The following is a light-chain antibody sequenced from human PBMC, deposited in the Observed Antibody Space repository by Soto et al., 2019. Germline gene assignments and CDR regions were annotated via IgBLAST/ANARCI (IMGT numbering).Light chain of an antibody. Sequence: QSVLTQPPSVSAAPGQKVTISCSGSSSNIGGNSVSWYQQLPGTAPKLLIYDDNKRPSGIPDRFSGSKSGTSATLGITGLQTGDEADYYCGTWDNNLSAGGFGSGTKVTVL. CDR1: SSNIGGNS. CDR2: DDN. CDR3: GTWDNNLSAGG. J-gene: IGLJ1*01. V-gene: IGLV1-51*01.